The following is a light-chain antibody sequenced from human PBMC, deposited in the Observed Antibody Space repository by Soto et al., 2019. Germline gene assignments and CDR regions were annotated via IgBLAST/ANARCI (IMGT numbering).Light chain of an antibody. CDR2: DAS. Sequence: IVLKKSTAPLSLYQEKRATLSGMASQSVSSYLAWYQQKPGHAPRLLIYDASNRATGIPARFSGSGFGTDFTLIISSLEPKDFAFYVCQQGHTWPCAFGQAANLDI. V-gene: IGKV3-11*01. CDR1: QSVSSY. CDR3: QQGHTWPCA. J-gene: IGKJ1*01.